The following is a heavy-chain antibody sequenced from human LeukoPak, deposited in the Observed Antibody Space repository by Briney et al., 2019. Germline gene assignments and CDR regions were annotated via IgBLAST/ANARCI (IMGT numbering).Heavy chain of an antibody. CDR2: IIHIFGTA. V-gene: IGHV1-69*05. CDR3: ARPYSSGSMSFAFDI. Sequence: SXXVXCKASGGTFISYAISWVGQATGQGLEWMGRIIHIFGTANYEQKFQGRVTINTDESTSTAYMGLSSLRSEDTAVYYCARPYSSGSMSFAFDIWGQGTMVTVSS. J-gene: IGHJ3*02. CDR1: GGTFISYA. D-gene: IGHD6-19*01.